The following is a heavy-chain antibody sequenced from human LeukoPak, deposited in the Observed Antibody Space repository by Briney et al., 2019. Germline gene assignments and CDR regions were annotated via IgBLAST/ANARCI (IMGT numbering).Heavy chain of an antibody. Sequence: GGSLRLSCAASGSTFSSYRMNWVRQAPGKGLEWVAYISSGGLSIYHADSVKGRFTISRDNAKNSLSLQMNSLTAEDTAVYYCARYRGLGGGYYFDYWGQGTLVTVSS. V-gene: IGHV3-21*01. CDR3: ARYRGLGGGYYFDY. CDR1: GSTFSSYR. J-gene: IGHJ4*02. D-gene: IGHD5-12*01. CDR2: ISSGGLSI.